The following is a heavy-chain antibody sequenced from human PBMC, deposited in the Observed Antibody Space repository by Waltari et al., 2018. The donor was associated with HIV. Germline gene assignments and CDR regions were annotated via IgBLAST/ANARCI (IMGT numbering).Heavy chain of an antibody. D-gene: IGHD3-22*01. CDR2: TIPSLGIA. CDR1: GGTFSSYA. CDR3: ATPLSGYDSSVYYYH. V-gene: IGHV1-69*04. J-gene: IGHJ5*02. Sequence: QVQLVQSGAEVKKPGSSVKVSCKASGGTFSSYAISWVRQAPGQGLEWMGRTIPSLGIANYAQKFQGRVTITADKSTSTAYMELSSLRSEDTAVYYCATPLSGYDSSVYYYHWGQGTLVTVSS.